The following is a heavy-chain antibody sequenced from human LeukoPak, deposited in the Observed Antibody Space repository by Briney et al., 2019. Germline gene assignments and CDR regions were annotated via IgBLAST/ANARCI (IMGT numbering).Heavy chain of an antibody. CDR3: AAVQVGANYYFDY. J-gene: IGHJ4*02. CDR1: GFXFTSSA. Sequence: SVKVSCKASGFXFTSSAIQWVRQARGQRLEWIGWIVVGSGNTNYAQKFQERVTITRDMSTSRAYMELSSLRSEDTAVYYCAAVQVGANYYFDYWGQGTLVTVSS. CDR2: IVVGSGNT. V-gene: IGHV1-58*02. D-gene: IGHD1-26*01.